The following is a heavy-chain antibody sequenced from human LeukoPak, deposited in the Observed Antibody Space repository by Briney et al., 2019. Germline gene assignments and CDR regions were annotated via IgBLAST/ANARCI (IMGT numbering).Heavy chain of an antibody. CDR2: ISYDGSNK. J-gene: IGHJ6*02. CDR3: ASLSSSWYPGSFYGMDV. V-gene: IGHV3-30*04. D-gene: IGHD6-13*01. CDR1: GFTFSSYA. Sequence: GGSLRLSCAASGFTFSSYAMHWVRQAPGKGLEWVAVISYDGSNKYYADSVKGRFTISRDNSKNTLYLQMNSLRAEGTAVYYCASLSSSWYPGSFYGMDVWGQGTTVTVSS.